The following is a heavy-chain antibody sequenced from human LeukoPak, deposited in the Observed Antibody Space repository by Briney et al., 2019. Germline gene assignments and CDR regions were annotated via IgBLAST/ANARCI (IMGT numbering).Heavy chain of an antibody. Sequence: GGSLRLSCAASGFTFSSYAMHWVRQAPGKGLEWVAVISYDGSNKYYADSVKGRLTIDRDNSKNTVYLQMNSLRPDDTAIYFCARQEARGYYYEGLDYWGQGNLVTVSS. CDR2: ISYDGSNK. V-gene: IGHV3-30*04. CDR1: GFTFSSYA. CDR3: ARQEARGYYYEGLDY. D-gene: IGHD3-22*01. J-gene: IGHJ4*02.